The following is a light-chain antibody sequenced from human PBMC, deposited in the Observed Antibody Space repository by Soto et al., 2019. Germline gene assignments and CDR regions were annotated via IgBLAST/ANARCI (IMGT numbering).Light chain of an antibody. CDR3: QQGNSLPLT. CDR1: QSVRAW. CDR2: GAT. Sequence: IQMTQSPSSVSASVGESVTITCRASQSVRAWLAWYQQKEGKAPKLLIYGATSLLRGVPRRFSGSGSGTDFTLTISGLLPEEFATYYCQQGNSLPLTFGGGTKVDIK. V-gene: IGKV1D-12*01. J-gene: IGKJ4*01.